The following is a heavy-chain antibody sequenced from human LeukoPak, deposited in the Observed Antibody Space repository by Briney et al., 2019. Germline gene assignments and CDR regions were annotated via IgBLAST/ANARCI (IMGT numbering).Heavy chain of an antibody. V-gene: IGHV4-30-4*01. D-gene: IGHD3-22*01. CDR2: MYYSGST. J-gene: IGHJ5*02. CDR1: GGSISSGDYY. CDR3: ARPYYYDSRIDP. Sequence: PSETLSLTCTVSGGSISSGDYYWSWIRQPPGKGLEWIGYMYYSGSTYYNPSLKSRVTISVDTSKNQFSLKLSPVTAADTAVYYCARPYYYDSRIDPWGQGTLVTVSS.